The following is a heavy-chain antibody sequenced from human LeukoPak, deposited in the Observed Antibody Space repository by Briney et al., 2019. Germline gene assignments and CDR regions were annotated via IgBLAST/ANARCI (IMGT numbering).Heavy chain of an antibody. Sequence: ASVKVSCKASGYTFTVYYMYWVRQAPGQGLEWMGWINPSSGGTNHAQKFQGRVTMTRDTSITTAYLELSRLTSDDTAVYYCASPLSRIVGAINFWGQGTAVTVSS. CDR3: ASPLSRIVGAINF. CDR1: GYTFTVYY. D-gene: IGHD1-26*01. V-gene: IGHV1-2*02. CDR2: INPSSGGT. J-gene: IGHJ4*02.